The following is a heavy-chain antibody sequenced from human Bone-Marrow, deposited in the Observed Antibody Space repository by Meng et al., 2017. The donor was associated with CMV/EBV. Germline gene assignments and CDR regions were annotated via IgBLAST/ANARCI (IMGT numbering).Heavy chain of an antibody. CDR3: ARNLEMGWFDP. V-gene: IGHV4-34*01. CDR2: INHSGST. CDR1: GGSFSGYY. J-gene: IGHJ5*02. D-gene: IGHD1-1*01. Sequence: SQTLSLTCAVYGGSFSGYYWSWIRQPPGKGLEWIGEINHSGSTNYNPSLKSRVTISVDTSKNQFSLKLSSLTAADTAMYHCARNLEMGWFDPWGQGTLVTVSS.